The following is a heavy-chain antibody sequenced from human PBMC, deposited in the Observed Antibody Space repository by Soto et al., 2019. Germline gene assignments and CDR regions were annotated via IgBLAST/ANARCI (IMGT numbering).Heavy chain of an antibody. CDR3: AKGRIALFYGMDV. J-gene: IGHJ6*02. CDR2: ISYDGSNK. Sequence: QVQLVESGGGVVQPGRSLRLSCAASGFTFSSYGMHWVRQAPGKGLEWVAVISYDGSNKYYADSVKGRSTISRDNSKNTLYLQMNSLRAEDTAVYYCAKGRIALFYGMDVWGQGTTVTVSS. D-gene: IGHD6-13*01. V-gene: IGHV3-30*18. CDR1: GFTFSSYG.